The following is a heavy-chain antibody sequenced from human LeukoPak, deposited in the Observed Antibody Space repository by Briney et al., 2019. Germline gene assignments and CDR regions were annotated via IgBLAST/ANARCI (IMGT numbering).Heavy chain of an antibody. CDR1: GGSISSYY. CDR3: ARGVSSSSVDY. CDR2: IYHSGST. D-gene: IGHD6-6*01. V-gene: IGHV4-59*01. Sequence: SETLSLTCTVSGGSISSYYWSWIRQPPGKGLEWIGYIYHSGSTNYNPSLKSRVTISVDTSKNQFSLKLSSVTAADTAVYYCARGVSSSSVDYWGQGTLVTVSS. J-gene: IGHJ4*02.